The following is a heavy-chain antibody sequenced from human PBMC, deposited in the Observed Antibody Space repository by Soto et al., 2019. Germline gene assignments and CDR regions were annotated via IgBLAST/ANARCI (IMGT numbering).Heavy chain of an antibody. Sequence: EVQLVESGGGLVQPGGSLRLSCAASGFTVSSKYMSWVRQAPGKGLEWVSLIQNVGPTYYADSVKGRFTISRATSENTVHLHMDSLRDEDTALYYCESDDLLSDGGRSDGVHVDVWGKGTTVTVSS. V-gene: IGHV3-66*01. CDR2: IQNVGPT. CDR3: ESDDLLSDGGRSDGVHVDV. D-gene: IGHD2-15*01. CDR1: GFTVSSKY. J-gene: IGHJ6*04.